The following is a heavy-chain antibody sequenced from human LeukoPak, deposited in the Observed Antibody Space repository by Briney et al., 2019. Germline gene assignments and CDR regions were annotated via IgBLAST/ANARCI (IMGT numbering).Heavy chain of an antibody. J-gene: IGHJ3*02. Sequence: ASVKVSCKASGYIFTGYYIHWVRQAPGQGLEWMGWINSNSGDTNYAQRFQGRVTMTRDTSISTTYMELSRLRSDDTTIYYCASDFTGSGDVFDIWGQGTMVTDSS. V-gene: IGHV1-2*02. D-gene: IGHD3-10*01. CDR3: ASDFTGSGDVFDI. CDR1: GYIFTGYY. CDR2: INSNSGDT.